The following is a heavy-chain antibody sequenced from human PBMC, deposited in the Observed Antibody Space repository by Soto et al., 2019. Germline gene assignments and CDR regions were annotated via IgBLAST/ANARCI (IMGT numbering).Heavy chain of an antibody. V-gene: IGHV3-30*18. CDR3: AKVGPNRRFLEWLLKDPHNLEDY. CDR1: GFTFSSYG. CDR2: ISYDGSNK. D-gene: IGHD3-3*01. Sequence: PGGSLRLSCAASGFTFSSYGMHWVRQAPGKGLEWVAVISYDGSNKYYADSVKGRFTISRDNSKNTLYLQMNSLRAEDTAVYYCAKVGPNRRFLEWLLKDPHNLEDYWGQGTLVTVSS. J-gene: IGHJ4*02.